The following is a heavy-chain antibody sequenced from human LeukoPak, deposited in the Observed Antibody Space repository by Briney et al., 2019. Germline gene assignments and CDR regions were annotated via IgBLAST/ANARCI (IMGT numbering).Heavy chain of an antibody. CDR1: GFIFSNYG. CDR3: ARGLRNTDTFDI. Sequence: GGSLRLSCAASGFIFSNYGMHWVRQAPGKGLEWVAVIWYDGSNKYYADSVKGRFTTSRDNSKNTVYLQMNSLRAEDTAVYYCARGLRNTDTFDIWGQGTMVTVSS. CDR2: IWYDGSNK. V-gene: IGHV3-33*01. J-gene: IGHJ3*02.